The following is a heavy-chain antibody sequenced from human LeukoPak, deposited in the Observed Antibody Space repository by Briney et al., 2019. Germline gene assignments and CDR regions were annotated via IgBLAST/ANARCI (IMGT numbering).Heavy chain of an antibody. D-gene: IGHD2-2*01. Sequence: ASVKVSCKVSGYTLTELSMHWVRQAPGKGLEWMGGFDPEDGETIYAQKFQGRVTMTEDTSTDTAHMELSSLRSEDTAVYYCATLGYCSSTSCSLNWFDPWGQGTLVTVSS. CDR3: ATLGYCSSTSCSLNWFDP. V-gene: IGHV1-24*01. J-gene: IGHJ5*02. CDR2: FDPEDGET. CDR1: GYTLTELS.